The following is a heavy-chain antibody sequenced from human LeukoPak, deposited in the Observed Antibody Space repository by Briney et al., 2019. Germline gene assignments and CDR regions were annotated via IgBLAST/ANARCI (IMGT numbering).Heavy chain of an antibody. CDR2: ISYDGSNK. CDR3: AREGNYCSSTSCYIGYFDY. CDR1: GFTFSSYA. V-gene: IGHV3-30-3*01. J-gene: IGHJ4*02. Sequence: GRSLRLSCAASGFTFSSYAMHWVRQAPGKGLEWVAVISYDGSNKYYADFVKGRFTISRDNSKNTLYLQMNSLRAEDTAVYYCAREGNYCSSTSCYIGYFDYWGQGTLVTVSS. D-gene: IGHD2-2*02.